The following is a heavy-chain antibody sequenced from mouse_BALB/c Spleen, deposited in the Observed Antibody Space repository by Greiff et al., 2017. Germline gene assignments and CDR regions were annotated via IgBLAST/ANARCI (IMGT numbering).Heavy chain of an antibody. J-gene: IGHJ1*01. CDR3: ARHAILRYFDV. CDR1: GFTFSSYG. Sequence: EVQRVESGGDLVKPGGSLKLSCAASGFTFSSYGMSWVRQTPDKRLEWVATISSGGSYTYYPDSVKGRFTISRDNAKNTLYLQMSSLKSEDTAMYYCARHAILRYFDVWGAGTTVTVSS. V-gene: IGHV5-6*01. CDR2: ISSGGSYT. D-gene: IGHD1-1*01.